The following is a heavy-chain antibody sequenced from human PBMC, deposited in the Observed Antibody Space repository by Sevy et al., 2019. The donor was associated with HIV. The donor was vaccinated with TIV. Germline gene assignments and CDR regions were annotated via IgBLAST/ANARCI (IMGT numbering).Heavy chain of an antibody. D-gene: IGHD2-8*01. CDR2: FSFGCGEI. Sequence: RGSLRLSCAASGLTFSKYSMSWVRQPPGKGLEWVSPFSFGCGEINYADSVKGRFTISRDNSKSSVYLQMNNLRPEDTAVHYCAREGCTKPHDYWGQGTLVTVSS. J-gene: IGHJ4*02. V-gene: IGHV3-23*01. CDR1: GLTFSKYS. CDR3: AREGCTKPHDY.